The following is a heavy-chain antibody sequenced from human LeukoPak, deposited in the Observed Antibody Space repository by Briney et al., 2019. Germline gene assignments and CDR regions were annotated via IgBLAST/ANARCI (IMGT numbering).Heavy chain of an antibody. CDR1: GFTFSDYW. V-gene: IGHV3-7*04. D-gene: IGHD3-16*01. CDR3: VGGALDY. Sequence: PGGSLRLSCAASGFTFSDYWMSWVRQAPGQGLAWVAHINQDGSEQHFVGSVQGRFTISRDNAKNSLCLQMDSLRAEDTAVYYCVGGALDYWGQGTPVTVSS. J-gene: IGHJ1*01. CDR2: INQDGSEQ.